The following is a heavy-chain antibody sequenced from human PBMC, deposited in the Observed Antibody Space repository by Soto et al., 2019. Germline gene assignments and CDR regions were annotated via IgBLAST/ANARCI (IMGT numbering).Heavy chain of an antibody. CDR2: MNPNSGNT. CDR1: GYTFTSYD. Sequence: GASVKVSCKASGYTFTSYDINWVRQATGKGLEWMGWMNPNSGNTGYAQKFQGRVTMTRNTPISIAHMALSSLRSEDTAVYYCATGGLAGSNFDMAVWGQVTTVTVAS. D-gene: IGHD3-10*01. CDR3: ATGGLAGSNFDMAV. J-gene: IGHJ6*02. V-gene: IGHV1-8*01.